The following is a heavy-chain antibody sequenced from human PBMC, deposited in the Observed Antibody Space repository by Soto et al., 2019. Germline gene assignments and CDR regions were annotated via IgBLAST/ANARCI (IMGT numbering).Heavy chain of an antibody. CDR1: EFTFSNCG. Sequence: QVQLVESGGGVVQPGRSLRLSCAASEFTFSNCGMHWVRQAPGKGLEWLAVISHDGTNKFYADSVKGRFTISRDNSKNTLYLQMNSLRVEDTAVYYCAKDRRTAIAIAYSVDYWVQGTLVTVSS. J-gene: IGHJ4*02. V-gene: IGHV3-30*18. D-gene: IGHD5-18*01. CDR2: ISHDGTNK. CDR3: AKDRRTAIAIAYSVDY.